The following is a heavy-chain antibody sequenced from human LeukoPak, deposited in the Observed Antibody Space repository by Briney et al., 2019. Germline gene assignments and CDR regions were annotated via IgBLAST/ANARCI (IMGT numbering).Heavy chain of an antibody. V-gene: IGHV3-30*18. J-gene: IGHJ4*02. CDR2: ISYDGSNK. Sequence: PGGSLRLSCAASGFTFSIYGMHCVRQAPGKGLEWVAVISYDGSNKYYADSVKGRFTISRNNSKNTLYPQMNSLRAEDTAVYYCAKDPGLPVFDYWGQGTLVTVSP. CDR1: GFTFSIYG. D-gene: IGHD5-12*01. CDR3: AKDPGLPVFDY.